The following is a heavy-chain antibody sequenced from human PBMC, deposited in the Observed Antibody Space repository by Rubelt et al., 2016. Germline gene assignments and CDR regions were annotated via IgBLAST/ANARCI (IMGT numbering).Heavy chain of an antibody. J-gene: IGHJ4*02. D-gene: IGHD1-26*01. CDR3: ARGTGNYGSYYFEY. CDR2: ISSSGALT. V-gene: IGHV3-21*01. Sequence: EVQLVESGGGLLQPGGSLRLSCAASGFTFSSYAMSWVRQAPGKGLEWVSSISSSGALTYYTDSVKGRFTISRDNAQNSLYLQMNSLRAEETAVFYCARGTGNYGSYYFEYWGQGTLVTVSS. CDR1: GFTFSSYA.